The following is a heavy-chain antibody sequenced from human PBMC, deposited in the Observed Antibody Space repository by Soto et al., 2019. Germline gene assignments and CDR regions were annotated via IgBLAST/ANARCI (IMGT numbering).Heavy chain of an antibody. Sequence: SETLSLTFTVSGGSISSYYWSWIRQPPGKGLEWIGYIYYSGSTNYNPSLKSRVTISVDTSKNQFSLKPSSVTAADTAVYYCARVWGGAFDFWGQGTMVTVSS. D-gene: IGHD3-10*01. CDR1: GGSISSYY. CDR2: IYYSGST. CDR3: ARVWGGAFDF. V-gene: IGHV4-59*01. J-gene: IGHJ3*01.